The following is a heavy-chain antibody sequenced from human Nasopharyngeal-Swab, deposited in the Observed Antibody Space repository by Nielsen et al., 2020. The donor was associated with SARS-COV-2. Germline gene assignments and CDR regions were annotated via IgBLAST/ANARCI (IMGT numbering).Heavy chain of an antibody. CDR3: ARDSGYDRLDAFDI. D-gene: IGHD5-12*01. J-gene: IGHJ3*02. CDR2: IYYSGST. V-gene: IGHV4-59*01. Sequence: SETLSLTCTVSGGSISSYYWIWIRQPPGKGLEWIGYIYYSGSTNYNPSLKSRVTISVDTSKNQFSLKLSSVTAADTAVYYCARDSGYDRLDAFDIWGQGKMVTVSS. CDR1: GGSISSYY.